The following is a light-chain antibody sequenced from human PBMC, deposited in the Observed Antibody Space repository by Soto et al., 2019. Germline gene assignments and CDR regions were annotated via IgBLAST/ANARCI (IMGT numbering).Light chain of an antibody. Sequence: QSVLTQPPSVSGAPGQRVTISCTGSSSSIGAGYDVHWYQQRPGTAPKLLIFGNSNRPSGVPDRFSGSKSGTSASLTITGLQAEDEGDYYCQSYDSNLSDRYVFGSGTKLTVL. CDR2: GNS. J-gene: IGLJ1*01. V-gene: IGLV1-40*01. CDR3: QSYDSNLSDRYV. CDR1: SSSIGAGYD.